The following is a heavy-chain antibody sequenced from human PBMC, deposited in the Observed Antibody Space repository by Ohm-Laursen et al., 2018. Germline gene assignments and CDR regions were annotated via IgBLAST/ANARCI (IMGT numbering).Heavy chain of an antibody. D-gene: IGHD1-26*01. CDR1: GYTFTDYY. V-gene: IGHV1-2*02. CDR3: ARDFEGAIDY. CDR2: INPNSGGT. Sequence: ASVKVSCKASGYTFTDYYMHWVRQAPGQGLEWMGWINPNSGGTNYAQKFQGRVAMTRDTSISTAYMELSRLRSDDTAVYYCARDFEGAIDYWGQGTLVTVSS. J-gene: IGHJ4*02.